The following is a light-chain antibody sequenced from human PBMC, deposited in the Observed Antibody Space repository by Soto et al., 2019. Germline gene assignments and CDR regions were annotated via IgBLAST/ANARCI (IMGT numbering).Light chain of an antibody. CDR1: PSLLHINGYNY. V-gene: IGKV2D-29*02. Sequence: DIVVTQSPLSLTVTPGGPASISCRSSPSLLHINGYNYLDWYIQKPGQSPQLXIYEVSTRVSGVPDRFSGSGSGTEFTLEISRVETDDVGIYYCMQSTQLPPTFGQGTRLEIK. CDR2: EVS. J-gene: IGKJ5*01. CDR3: MQSTQLPPT.